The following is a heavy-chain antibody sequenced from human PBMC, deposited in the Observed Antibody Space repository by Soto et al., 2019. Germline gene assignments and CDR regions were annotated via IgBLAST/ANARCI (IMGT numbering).Heavy chain of an antibody. CDR2: INDDGSEA. V-gene: IGHV3-7*01. D-gene: IGHD1-26*01. Sequence: PGGSLRLSCVASGFTFKYDWMSWVRQSPGKGLEWVANINDDGSEAYYLDSVRGRFTISRDNAKNSLFLHMNSLTTEDTAVYFCARELIVGPAEYFQDWGQGTRVTVSS. CDR1: GFTFKYDW. CDR3: ARELIVGPAEYFQD. J-gene: IGHJ1*01.